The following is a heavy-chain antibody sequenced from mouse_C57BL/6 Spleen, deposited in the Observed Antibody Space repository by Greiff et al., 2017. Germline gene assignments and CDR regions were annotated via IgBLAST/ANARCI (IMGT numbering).Heavy chain of an antibody. CDR2: INPNNGGT. D-gene: IGHD1-1*01. J-gene: IGHJ2*01. CDR3: ARSYYYGSSFDY. V-gene: IGHV1-22*01. CDR1: GYTFTDYN. Sequence: EVKLQESGPELVKPGASVKMSCKASGYTFTDYNMHWVKQSHGKSLEWIGYINPNNGGTSYNQKFKGKATLTVNKSSSTAYMELRSLTSEDSAVYYCARSYYYGSSFDYWGQGTTLTVSS.